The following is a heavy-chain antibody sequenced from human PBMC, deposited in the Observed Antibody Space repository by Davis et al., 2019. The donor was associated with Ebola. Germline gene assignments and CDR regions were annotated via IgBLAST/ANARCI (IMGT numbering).Heavy chain of an antibody. CDR2: IYYSGST. Sequence: SETLSLTCSVSGGSISGYYWSWIRQPPGKGLEWIGYIYYSGSTNYNPSLKSRVTISVDTSKNQFSLKLSSVTAADTAGYYCARSNLLGSGSYRPLDYWGQGTLVTVSS. CDR3: ARSNLLGSGSYRPLDY. V-gene: IGHV4-59*01. CDR1: GGSISGYY. D-gene: IGHD3-10*01. J-gene: IGHJ4*02.